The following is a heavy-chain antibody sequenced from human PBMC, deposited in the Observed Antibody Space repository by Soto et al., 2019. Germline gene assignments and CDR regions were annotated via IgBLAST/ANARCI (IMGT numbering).Heavy chain of an antibody. CDR2: IYYTGTT. CDR1: GGSISSSSYY. Sequence: QLQLQESGPGLVKPSETLSLTCNVSGGSISSSSYYWGWIRQPPGKGLEWIGSIYYTGTTYYNPSLKSRVTISVDTSNNPFSLKLSSVTAADTSVYYCASLTGAYFVSTYNRFDPWGQGIQVTVSS. CDR3: ASLTGAYFVSTYNRFDP. V-gene: IGHV4-39*02. D-gene: IGHD3-9*01. J-gene: IGHJ5*02.